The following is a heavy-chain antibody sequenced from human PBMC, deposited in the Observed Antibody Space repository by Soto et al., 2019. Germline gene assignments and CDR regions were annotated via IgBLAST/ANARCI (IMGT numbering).Heavy chain of an antibody. CDR1: GFTFSSYA. D-gene: IGHD3-3*01. Sequence: GGSLRLSCAASGFTFSSYAMTWVRQAPGKGLEWVSIISSSGDATYYLDSVKGRFTISRDNSRNTLNLQMNSLRAEDTAVYYCAKNGDFWSWGMDVWGQGTTVTVSS. J-gene: IGHJ6*02. CDR3: AKNGDFWSWGMDV. CDR2: ISSSGDAT. V-gene: IGHV3-23*01.